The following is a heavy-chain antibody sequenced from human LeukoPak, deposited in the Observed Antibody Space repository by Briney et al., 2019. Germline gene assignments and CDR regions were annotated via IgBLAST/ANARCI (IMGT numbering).Heavy chain of an antibody. D-gene: IGHD4-17*01. CDR2: IYFSGST. Sequence: SETLSLTCTVSGGSISSYYWSWIRQPPGKGLEWIGYIYFSGSTNYNPSLKSRVTISVDTSKNQFSLKLSSVTAADTAVYYCARANYGDYPIFDYWGQGTLVTVSS. CDR1: GGSISSYY. J-gene: IGHJ4*02. CDR3: ARANYGDYPIFDY. V-gene: IGHV4-59*01.